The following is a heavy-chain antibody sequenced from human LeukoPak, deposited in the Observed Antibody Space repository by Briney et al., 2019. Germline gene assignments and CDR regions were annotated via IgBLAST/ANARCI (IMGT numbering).Heavy chain of an antibody. J-gene: IGHJ6*02. CDR1: GYTFTGYY. Sequence: ASVKVSCKASGYTFTGYYMHWARQAPGQGLEWMGWINPNSGGTNYAQKFQGRVTMTRDTSISTAYMELSRLRSDDTAVYYCARALGYCSSTSCYDYYYYGMDVWGQGTTVTVSS. CDR3: ARALGYCSSTSCYDYYYYGMDV. CDR2: INPNSGGT. D-gene: IGHD2-2*01. V-gene: IGHV1-2*02.